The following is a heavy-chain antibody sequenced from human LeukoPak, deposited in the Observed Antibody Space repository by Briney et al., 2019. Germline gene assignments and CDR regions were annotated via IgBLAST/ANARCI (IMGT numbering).Heavy chain of an antibody. V-gene: IGHV4-59*08. CDR2: VSETVST. J-gene: IGHJ6*03. CDR1: GGSIRSYN. D-gene: IGHD1-26*01. CDR3: ARQDALGKFPPPYYMDV. Sequence: SETLSLTCTVSGGSIRSYNWNWIRQPPGKGLEWIGSVSETVSTNYNSSLQNRITLSLDTSKSQISLNLRSATVADTAVYYCARQDALGKFPPPYYMDVWGRGTTVIVS.